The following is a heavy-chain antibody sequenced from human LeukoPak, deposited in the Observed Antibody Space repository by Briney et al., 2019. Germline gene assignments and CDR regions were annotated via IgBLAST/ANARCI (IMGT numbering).Heavy chain of an antibody. CDR1: GGTFNIYA. D-gene: IGHD6-6*01. CDR3: ARGIEEYSKSSGWFDP. V-gene: IGHV1-69*13. Sequence: SVKVSCKASGGTFNIYAIYWVRQAPGQGLEWMGGIIPLFGSPNYSQKFQGRVTISADESTKTAYMELNSLRSEDTAVYYCARGIEEYSKSSGWFDPWGQGTLVIVSS. CDR2: IIPLFGSP. J-gene: IGHJ5*02.